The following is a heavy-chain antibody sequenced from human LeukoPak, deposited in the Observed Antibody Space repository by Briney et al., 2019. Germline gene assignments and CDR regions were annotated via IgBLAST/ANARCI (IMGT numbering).Heavy chain of an antibody. Sequence: PGGSLRLSCAVSGFTVSSNYMTWVRQAPGKGLEWVANIKEDGSDKNYVDSMKGRFTISRDNAKNSLYLQMNSLRAEDTAVYYCARDAAYGYDRFDYWGQGTQVTVSS. V-gene: IGHV3-7*01. D-gene: IGHD5-18*01. CDR3: ARDAAYGYDRFDY. CDR2: IKEDGSDK. J-gene: IGHJ4*02. CDR1: GFTVSSNY.